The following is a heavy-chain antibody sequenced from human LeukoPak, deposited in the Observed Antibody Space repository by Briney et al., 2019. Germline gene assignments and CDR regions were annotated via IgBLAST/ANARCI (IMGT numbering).Heavy chain of an antibody. CDR1: GFIFSSYW. Sequence: GGSLRLSCAASGFIFSSYWMHWVRQSPGKGLVYIACINTDGISTSYADSVKGRFTISRDNAKNTLYLQMNSLRAEDTAVYYCARSRTYGDYGRGLDYWGQGTLVTVSS. V-gene: IGHV3-74*01. D-gene: IGHD4-17*01. J-gene: IGHJ4*02. CDR2: INTDGIST. CDR3: ARSRTYGDYGRGLDY.